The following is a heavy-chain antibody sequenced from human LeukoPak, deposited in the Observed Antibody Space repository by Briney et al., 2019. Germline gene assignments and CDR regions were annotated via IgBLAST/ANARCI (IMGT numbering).Heavy chain of an antibody. CDR2: IYTSGST. V-gene: IGHV4-4*09. CDR3: AGAISGTTVFYYYYYMDV. J-gene: IGHJ6*03. Sequence: SETLSLTCTVSGGSISSYTWNWIRQSPGKGLEWIGDIYTSGSTNYNPSLKTRVTLSVDTSKNQFSLKLSSVTAADTAVYYCAGAISGTTVFYYYYYMDVWGKGTTVTVSS. D-gene: IGHD1-20*01. CDR1: GGSISSYT.